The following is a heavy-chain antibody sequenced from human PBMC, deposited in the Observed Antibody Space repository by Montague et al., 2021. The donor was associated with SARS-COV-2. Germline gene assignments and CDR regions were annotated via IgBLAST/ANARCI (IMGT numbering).Heavy chain of an antibody. V-gene: IGHV4-34*01. D-gene: IGHD3-22*01. CDR1: GGSFSGHY. CDR2: INNSGST. J-gene: IGHJ6*03. CDR3: ARGRIEVSMIVVVLTGASYYMDV. Sequence: SETLSLTCAVYGGSFSGHYWSWIRQPPRKGLEWIGEINNSGSTNYNPSLKSRVTISVDTSKNQFSLKLHSVTAADTAVYYCARGRIEVSMIVVVLTGASYYMDVWGKGTTVTVSS.